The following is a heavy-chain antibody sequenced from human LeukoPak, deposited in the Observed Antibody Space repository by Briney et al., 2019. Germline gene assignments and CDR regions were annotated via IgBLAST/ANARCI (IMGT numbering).Heavy chain of an antibody. D-gene: IGHD1-26*01. CDR3: ARGGAVGATSDY. J-gene: IGHJ4*02. Sequence: ASVKVSCKASGYIFTSYDINWVRQATGQGLEWMGWMNPNSGNTGYAQKFQGRVTMTRNTSISTAYMELSSLRSEDTAVYYCARGGAVGATSDYWGQGTLVTVSS. CDR1: GYIFTSYD. V-gene: IGHV1-8*01. CDR2: MNPNSGNT.